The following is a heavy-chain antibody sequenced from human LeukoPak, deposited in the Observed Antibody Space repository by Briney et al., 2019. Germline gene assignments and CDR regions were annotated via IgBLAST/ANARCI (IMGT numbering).Heavy chain of an antibody. V-gene: IGHV1-69*05. CDR1: GGTFSSYA. J-gene: IGHJ4*02. CDR3: APFQYSSSSSTNPFDY. CDR2: IIPIFGTA. D-gene: IGHD6-6*01. Sequence: SVKVSCKASGGTFSSYAISWVRQAPGQGLEWMGGIIPIFGTANYAQKFQGRVTITTDESTSTACMELSSLRSEDTAVYYCAPFQYSSSSSTNPFDYWGQGTLVTVSS.